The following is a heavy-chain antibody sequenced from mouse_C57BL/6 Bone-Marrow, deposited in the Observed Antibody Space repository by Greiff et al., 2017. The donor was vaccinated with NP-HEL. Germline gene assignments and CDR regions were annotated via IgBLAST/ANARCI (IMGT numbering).Heavy chain of an antibody. CDR1: GFTFSDYG. V-gene: IGHV5-15*04. CDR2: ISNLAYSI. CDR3: ARQRYGSSWGYFDY. Sequence: EVKLVESGGGLVQPGGSLKLSCAASGFTFSDYGMAWVRQAPRKGPEWVAFISNLAYSIYYADTVTGRFTISRENAKNTLYLEMSSLRSEDTAMYYCARQRYGSSWGYFDYWGQGTTLTVSS. D-gene: IGHD1-1*01. J-gene: IGHJ2*01.